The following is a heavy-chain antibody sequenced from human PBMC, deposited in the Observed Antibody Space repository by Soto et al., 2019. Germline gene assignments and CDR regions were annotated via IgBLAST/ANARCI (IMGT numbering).Heavy chain of an antibody. CDR3: ARTSMQRNGNSYGHRGTVV. CDR2: IDPSDSYT. D-gene: IGHD5-18*01. V-gene: IGHV5-10-1*01. J-gene: IGHJ6*02. CDR1: GYSFTSYW. Sequence: PGESLKISCKGSGYSFTSYWISWVRQMLGKGLEWMGRIDPSDSYTNYSPSFHGHVTISADKAISTSYLQWSGLKAWDTAIYYCARTSMQRNGNSYGHRGTVVWGQGTTVTVSS.